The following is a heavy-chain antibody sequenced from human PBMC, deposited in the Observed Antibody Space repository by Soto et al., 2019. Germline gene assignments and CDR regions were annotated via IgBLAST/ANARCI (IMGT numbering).Heavy chain of an antibody. CDR1: GFTFSSYS. J-gene: IGHJ6*02. V-gene: IGHV3-48*02. CDR2: ISSSSSTI. Sequence: EVQLVESGGGLVQPGGSLRLSCAASGFTFSSYSMNWVRQAPGKGLEWVSYISSSSSTIYYADSVKGRFTISRDNAKNSLYLKMNSLRDEDTAVYYCARDRVDEGPVSYYYYGMDVWGQGTTVTVSS. D-gene: IGHD3-16*01. CDR3: ARDRVDEGPVSYYYYGMDV.